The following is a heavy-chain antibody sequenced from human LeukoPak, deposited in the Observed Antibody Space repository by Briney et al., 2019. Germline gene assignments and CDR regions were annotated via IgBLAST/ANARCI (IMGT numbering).Heavy chain of an antibody. CDR1: GGSISSSSYY. Sequence: SETLSLTCTVSGGSISSSSYYWGWIRQPPGKGLEWIGSIYYSGSTYYNPSLKSRVTISVDTSKNQFSLKLSSVTAADTAVYYCARHPTAMVDYWGQGTLVTVSS. J-gene: IGHJ4*02. CDR2: IYYSGST. D-gene: IGHD5-18*01. CDR3: ARHPTAMVDY. V-gene: IGHV4-39*01.